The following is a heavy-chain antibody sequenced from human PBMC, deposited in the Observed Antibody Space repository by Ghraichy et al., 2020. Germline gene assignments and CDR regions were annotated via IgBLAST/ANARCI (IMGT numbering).Heavy chain of an antibody. CDR1: GFPFSTYR. CDR3: ARDDYDSSGYHIDY. Sequence: ETLSLTCAASGFPFSTYRMNWVRQAPGKGLEWVSIISASSSFIYYADSVKGRFTISRDNAKNSLYLQMNSLRADDTAVYYCARDDYDSSGYHIDYWGQGTLVTVSS. J-gene: IGHJ4*02. D-gene: IGHD3-22*01. CDR2: ISASSSFI. V-gene: IGHV3-21*01.